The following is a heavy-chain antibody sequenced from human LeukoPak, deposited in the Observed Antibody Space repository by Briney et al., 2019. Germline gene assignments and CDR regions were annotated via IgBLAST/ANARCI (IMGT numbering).Heavy chain of an antibody. J-gene: IGHJ4*02. CDR2: ISAYHGNA. CDR1: GYTFTSAG. V-gene: IGHV1-18*01. D-gene: IGHD2-2*01. CDR3: ARDQDYCHSARCYQFDY. Sequence: GASVKVSCKTSGYTFTSAGVSWVRQAPGQGLEWMGGISAYHGNANYAQKFTVRVTMTTDTSKSTAYMELRSLRSDDTAVYYCARDQDYCHSARCYQFDYWGQGTLVTVSS.